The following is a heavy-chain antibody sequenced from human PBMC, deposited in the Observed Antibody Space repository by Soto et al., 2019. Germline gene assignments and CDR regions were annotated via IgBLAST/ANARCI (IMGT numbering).Heavy chain of an antibody. Sequence: ASVKVSCKPSGYTFTSYDINWVRQAPGQGLEWMGWMNPNSGNTGYAQKFQGRVTMTRNTSTSTAYMELSSLRSDDTAVYYCARCGVFGSGSDIDYWGQGTLVTAPQ. CDR3: ARCGVFGSGSDIDY. J-gene: IGHJ4*02. CDR1: GYTFTSYD. V-gene: IGHV1-8*01. D-gene: IGHD3-10*01. CDR2: MNPNSGNT.